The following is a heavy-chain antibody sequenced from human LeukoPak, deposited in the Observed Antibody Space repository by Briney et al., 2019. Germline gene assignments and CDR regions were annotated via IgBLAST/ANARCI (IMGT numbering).Heavy chain of an antibody. CDR2: IYYSGST. D-gene: IGHD6-13*01. CDR3: ARARVFSSYFDY. CDR1: GGSISSYY. J-gene: IGHJ4*02. Sequence: SETLSLTCTVSGGSISSYYWSWIRQPPGKGLEWIGYIYYSGSTNYNPSLKSRVTISVDTSKNQFSLKLSSVTAVDTAVYYCARARVFSSYFDYWGQGTLVTVSS. V-gene: IGHV4-59*12.